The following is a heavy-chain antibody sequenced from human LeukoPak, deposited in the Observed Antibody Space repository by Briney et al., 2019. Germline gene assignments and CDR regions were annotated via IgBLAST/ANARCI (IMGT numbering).Heavy chain of an antibody. CDR3: ARTRGYSLGYSDY. CDR1: GGTFSSYA. Sequence: ASVKVSCKASGGTFSSYAISWVRQAPGQGVEWMGGIIPIFGTANYAQKFQGRVTITTDESTSTAYMELSSLSSEDTAVYYCARTRGYSLGYSDYWGQGTLVTVSS. J-gene: IGHJ4*02. D-gene: IGHD5-18*01. CDR2: IIPIFGTA. V-gene: IGHV1-69*05.